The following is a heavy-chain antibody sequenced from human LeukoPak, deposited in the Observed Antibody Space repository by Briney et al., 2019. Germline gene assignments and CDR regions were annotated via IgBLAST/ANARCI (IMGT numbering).Heavy chain of an antibody. CDR1: GFTVSSNH. J-gene: IGHJ4*02. CDR2: IFNSGST. V-gene: IGHV3-66*01. D-gene: IGHD2-2*01. CDR3: AREYPLFHYFDY. Sequence: PGGSLRLSCAASGFTVSSNHMGWVRQAPGKGLEWVSVIFNSGSTSYADSVKGRFTISRDNSKNTLYLQMNSLRAEDTAVYYCAREYPLFHYFDYWGQGTLVTVSS.